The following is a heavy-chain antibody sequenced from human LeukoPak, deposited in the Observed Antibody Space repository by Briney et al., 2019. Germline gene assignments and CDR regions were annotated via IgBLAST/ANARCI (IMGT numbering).Heavy chain of an antibody. J-gene: IGHJ3*02. Sequence: ASVKVSCKASGYTFTGYYMHWVRQAPGQGLEWMGWINPNSGDTNCARKFQDRVTMTTDTSISIAYMELSRLRSDDTAMFYCARLGGGLDIWGQGTMVTVSS. V-gene: IGHV1-2*02. CDR1: GYTFTGYY. CDR3: ARLGGGLDI. D-gene: IGHD1-26*01. CDR2: INPNSGDT.